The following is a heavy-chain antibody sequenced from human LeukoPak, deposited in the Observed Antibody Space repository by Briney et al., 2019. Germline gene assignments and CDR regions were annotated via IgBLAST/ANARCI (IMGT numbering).Heavy chain of an antibody. D-gene: IGHD3-10*01. CDR3: ARDEYGSGTPTIDY. CDR2: IGSSGSYM. CDR1: GFRFSAYA. Sequence: GGSLRLSCAASGFRFSAYAMNWVRQAPGKGLEWVSPIGSSGSYMYYGDSVKGRFTVSRDNAKNSLYLEMNSLRAEDTAVYFCARDEYGSGTPTIDYWGQGNLVSVAS. J-gene: IGHJ4*02. V-gene: IGHV3-21*01.